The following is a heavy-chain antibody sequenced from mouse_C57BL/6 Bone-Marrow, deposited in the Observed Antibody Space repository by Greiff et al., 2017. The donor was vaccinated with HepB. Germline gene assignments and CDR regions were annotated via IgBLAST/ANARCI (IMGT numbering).Heavy chain of an antibody. CDR3: ARPHYYGSSYLYYFDY. J-gene: IGHJ2*01. Sequence: QVQLQQPGAELVKPGASVKLSCKASGYTFTSYWMHWVKQRPGQGLEWIGMIHPNSGSTNYNEKFKSKATLTVDKSSSTAYMQLSSLTSEDSAVYYCARPHYYGSSYLYYFDYWGQGTTLTVSS. V-gene: IGHV1-64*01. CDR1: GYTFTSYW. D-gene: IGHD1-1*01. CDR2: IHPNSGST.